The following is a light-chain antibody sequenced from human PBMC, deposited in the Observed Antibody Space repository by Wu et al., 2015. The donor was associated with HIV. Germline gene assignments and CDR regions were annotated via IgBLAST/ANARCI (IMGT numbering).Light chain of an antibody. CDR3: QQYNNWPPLT. CDR1: QSVSGD. Sequence: EVVMTQSPATLSVSPGERATLSCRASQSVSGDLAWFQQKPGQAPRLIIYDTSTRATGIPARFSGSGSGTEFTLTISSMQSEDFAVYYCQQYNNWPPLTFGQGTKVEIK. CDR2: DTS. J-gene: IGKJ1*01. V-gene: IGKV3-15*01.